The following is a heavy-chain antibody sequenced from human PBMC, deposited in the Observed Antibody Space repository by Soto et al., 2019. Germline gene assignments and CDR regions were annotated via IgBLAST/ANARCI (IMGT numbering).Heavy chain of an antibody. CDR1: GDSVSSNSAV. Sequence: SQTLSLTCAISGDSVSSNSAVWNWIRQSPSRGLEWLGRTYYRSKWYSDYAVSVQSRITINPDTSKNQFSLQLNSVTPEDTAIYYCARGAAGAFDFWGQGTMVTVSS. V-gene: IGHV6-1*01. CDR2: TYYRSKWYS. CDR3: ARGAAGAFDF. J-gene: IGHJ3*01.